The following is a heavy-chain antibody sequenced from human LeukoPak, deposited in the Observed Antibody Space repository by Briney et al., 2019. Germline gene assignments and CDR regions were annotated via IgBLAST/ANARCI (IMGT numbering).Heavy chain of an antibody. CDR3: AKYYYGSGSQRYFDY. CDR1: GFTLSNYG. CDR2: IRYDGNNK. V-gene: IGHV3-30*02. J-gene: IGHJ4*02. D-gene: IGHD3-10*01. Sequence: PGGSLRLSCAASGFTLSNYGMHWVRQAPGKGLEWVAFIRYDGNNKNYADFVKGRFTISRDNYKNTLYLQMNSLRAEDTAVYYCAKYYYGSGSQRYFDYWGQGTLVTVSS.